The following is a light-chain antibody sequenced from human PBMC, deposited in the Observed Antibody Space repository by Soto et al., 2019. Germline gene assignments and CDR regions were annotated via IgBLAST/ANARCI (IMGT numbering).Light chain of an antibody. CDR2: RND. J-gene: IGLJ3*02. CDR3: AAWDDSLSALV. CDR1: SSNIESNY. V-gene: IGLV1-47*01. Sequence: QSVLTQPPSASGTPGQRVTISCSGSSSNIESNYVYWYQQLPGSAPKLLIYRNDQRPSGVPDRFSGSKSGTSASLAISGLRSEDEADYDCAAWDDSLSALVFGGGTKLTVL.